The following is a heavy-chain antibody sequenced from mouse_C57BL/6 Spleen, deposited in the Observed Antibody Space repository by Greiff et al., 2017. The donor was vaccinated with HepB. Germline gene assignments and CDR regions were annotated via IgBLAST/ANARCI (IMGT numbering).Heavy chain of an antibody. D-gene: IGHD2-1*01. CDR3: ASMGNSGAMDY. CDR1: GFSLTSYG. V-gene: IGHV2-6*01. J-gene: IGHJ4*01. Sequence: VKLVESGPGLVAPSQCLSITCTVSGFSLTSYGVDWVRQSPGKGLEWLGVIWGVGSTYYNSALKSRLSISKDNSKSQVFLIMNSLQTDDTAMYYCASMGNSGAMDYWGQGTSVTVSS. CDR2: IWGVGST.